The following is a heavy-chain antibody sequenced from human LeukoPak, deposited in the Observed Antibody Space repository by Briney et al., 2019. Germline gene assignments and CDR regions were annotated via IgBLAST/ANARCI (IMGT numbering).Heavy chain of an antibody. CDR2: IYHSGST. CDR1: GYSISSGNY. J-gene: IGHJ4*02. Sequence: TSETLSLTCSVSGYSISSGNYWGWIRLPPGKGLQWIGSIYHSGSTYYNPSLKSRVTISVDTSKNQFSLKLSSVTAADTAVYYCAKGYCRGNSCYDDRGAFDYWGQGTLVTVSS. V-gene: IGHV4-38-2*02. CDR3: AKGYCRGNSCYDDRGAFDY. D-gene: IGHD2-2*01.